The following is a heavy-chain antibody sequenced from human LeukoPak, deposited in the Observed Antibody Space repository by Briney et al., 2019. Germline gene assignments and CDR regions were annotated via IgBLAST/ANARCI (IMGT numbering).Heavy chain of an antibody. D-gene: IGHD2-8*01. CDR1: GGTFSSYT. J-gene: IGHJ6*02. CDR3: ARDCTNGVCLGDYYGMDV. CDR2: IIPILGIA. Sequence: GASVKVSCKASGGTFSSYTTSWVRQAPGQGLEWMGRIIPILGIANYAQKFQGRVTITADKSTSTAYMELSSLRSEDTAVYYCARDCTNGVCLGDYYGMDVWGQGTTVTVSS. V-gene: IGHV1-69*04.